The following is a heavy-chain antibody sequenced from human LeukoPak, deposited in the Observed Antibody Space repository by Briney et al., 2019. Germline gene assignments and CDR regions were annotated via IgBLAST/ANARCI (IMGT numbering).Heavy chain of an antibody. CDR2: INHSGST. CDR3: ARFATGLWAD. CDR1: GGSFSGYY. Sequence: PSETLSLTCAVYGGSFSGYYWSWIRQPPGKGLEWIGEINHSGSTNYNPSLKSRVTISVDTSKNQFSLKLSSVTAADTAVYYCARFATGLWADWGQGTLVTVSS. J-gene: IGHJ4*02. D-gene: IGHD5-18*01. V-gene: IGHV4-34*01.